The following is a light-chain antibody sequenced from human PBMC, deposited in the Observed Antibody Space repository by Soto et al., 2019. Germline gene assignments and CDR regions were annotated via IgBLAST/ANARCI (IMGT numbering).Light chain of an antibody. V-gene: IGLV2-14*03. J-gene: IGLJ1*01. CDR2: DVS. CDR1: SNDVGGFNY. CDR3: WSYTRTTSFV. Sequence: QSALTQPASVSGAPGQSITIPCSGTSNDVGGFNYVCWFQQHPGKAPKFMIYDVSHRSSGVSNRFSGSKSGNTASLTISGLQAEDEADYYCWSYTRTTSFVFGTGTKLTVL.